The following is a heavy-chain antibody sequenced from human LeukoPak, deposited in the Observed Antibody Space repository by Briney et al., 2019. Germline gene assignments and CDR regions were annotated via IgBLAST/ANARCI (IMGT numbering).Heavy chain of an antibody. D-gene: IGHD2-8*01. CDR3: ARDVRRGLYNGFDP. CDR1: GGSISSYY. J-gene: IGHJ5*02. Sequence: SETLSLTCTVSGGSISSYYWSWIRQPPGKGLEWIGYIYYSGSTNYNPSLKSRVTISVDTSKNQFSLKLSSVTAADTAVYYCARDVRRGLYNGFDPWGQGTLVTVSS. CDR2: IYYSGST. V-gene: IGHV4-59*01.